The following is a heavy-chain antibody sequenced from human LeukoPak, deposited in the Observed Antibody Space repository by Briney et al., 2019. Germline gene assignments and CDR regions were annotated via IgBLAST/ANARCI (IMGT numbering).Heavy chain of an antibody. D-gene: IGHD3-22*01. CDR3: AKDYYYDSSGYLGYFDY. Sequence: GGSLRLSCAASGFTVSRNYMSWVRQAPGKGLEWVSAISGSGGSTYYADSVKGRFTISRDNSKNTLYLQMNSLRAEDTAVYYCAKDYYYDSSGYLGYFDYWGQGTLVTVSS. CDR1: GFTVSRNY. V-gene: IGHV3-23*01. J-gene: IGHJ4*02. CDR2: ISGSGGST.